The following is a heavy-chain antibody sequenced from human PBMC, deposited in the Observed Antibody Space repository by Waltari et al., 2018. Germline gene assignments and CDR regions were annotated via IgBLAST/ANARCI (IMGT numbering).Heavy chain of an antibody. Sequence: QVQLQQWGAGLLKPSETLSLTCAVYVGSSSGYYWTWIRQPPGKGLEWIGEINHSGSTNYNSSLKSRVTISVDTSKNQFSLKLSSVTAADTAVYYCARGQRLQNWFDPWGQGTLVTVSS. D-gene: IGHD4-4*01. CDR3: ARGQRLQNWFDP. V-gene: IGHV4-34*02. CDR1: VGSSSGYY. J-gene: IGHJ5*02. CDR2: INHSGST.